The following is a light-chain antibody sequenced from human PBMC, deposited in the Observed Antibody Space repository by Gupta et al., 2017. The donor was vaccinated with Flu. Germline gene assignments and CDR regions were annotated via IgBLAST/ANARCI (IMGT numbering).Light chain of an antibody. CDR2: GKN. Sequence: SSELPQDPAVSVALGQTVRITCQGDSLRRYSANWYQQRPGQAPLLVIYGKNNRPSGIPDRFSGSSSGNTASLTITGAQAEDEADYYCNSRDSSANHLFGGGTQLTVL. CDR1: SLRRYS. CDR3: NSRDSSANHL. J-gene: IGLJ2*01. V-gene: IGLV3-19*01.